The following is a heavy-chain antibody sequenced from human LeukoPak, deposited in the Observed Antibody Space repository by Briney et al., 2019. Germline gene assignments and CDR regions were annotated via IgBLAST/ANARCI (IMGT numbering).Heavy chain of an antibody. CDR3: ATSPESVVAATHFDY. CDR1: GGSISSNNW. Sequence: PSETLSLTCAVSGGSISSNNWWSWVRQPPGKGLEWIGNIYHSGTTHYNPSLKSRVTISVDKSKNQFSLKLNSVTAADTAVYYCATSPESVVAATHFDYWGQGTLVTVSS. J-gene: IGHJ4*02. V-gene: IGHV4-4*02. D-gene: IGHD2-15*01. CDR2: IYHSGTT.